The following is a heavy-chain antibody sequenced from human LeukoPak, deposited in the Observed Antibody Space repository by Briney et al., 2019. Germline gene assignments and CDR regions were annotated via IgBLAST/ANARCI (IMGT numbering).Heavy chain of an antibody. CDR1: GFTFSSYG. J-gene: IGHJ4*02. V-gene: IGHV3-30*02. CDR2: IRYDGSNK. D-gene: IGHD3-22*01. CDR3: AKPYYYDSSGYYYQGLYFDY. Sequence: GGSLRLSCAASGFTFSSYGMHWVRQAPGKELEWVAFIRYDGSNKYYADSVKGRFTISRDNSKNTLYLQMNSLRAEDTAVYYCAKPYYYDSSGYYYQGLYFDYWGQGTLVTVSS.